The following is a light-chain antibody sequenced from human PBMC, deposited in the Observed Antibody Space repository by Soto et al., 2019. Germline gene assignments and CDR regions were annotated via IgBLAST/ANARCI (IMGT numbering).Light chain of an antibody. CDR2: DAS. Sequence: ILMTQSPATLSVSPGERATLSCRASQSVSNNLAWYQQKPGQAPRLLIYDASTRATGIPARFSGSGSGTEFTLTISGLQSEDVEVYYCQQYNNWPPWTFGQGTKVEIK. CDR1: QSVSNN. J-gene: IGKJ1*01. V-gene: IGKV3-15*01. CDR3: QQYNNWPPWT.